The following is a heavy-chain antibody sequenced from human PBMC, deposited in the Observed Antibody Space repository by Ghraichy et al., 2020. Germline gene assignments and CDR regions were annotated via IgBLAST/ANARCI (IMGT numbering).Heavy chain of an antibody. J-gene: IGHJ2*01. CDR1: GGSISSYY. D-gene: IGHD4-17*01. Sequence: SETLSLTCTVSGGSISSYYWSWIRQPPGKGLEWIGYIYYSGSTNYNPSLKSRVTISVDTSKNQFSLKLSSVTAADTAVYYCARDRPGDYGDRYWYFDLWGRGTLVTVSS. CDR2: IYYSGST. CDR3: ARDRPGDYGDRYWYFDL. V-gene: IGHV4-59*01.